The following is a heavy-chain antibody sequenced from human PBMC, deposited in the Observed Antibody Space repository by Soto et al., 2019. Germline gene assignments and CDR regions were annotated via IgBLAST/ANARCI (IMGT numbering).Heavy chain of an antibody. D-gene: IGHD3-22*01. V-gene: IGHV3-30-3*01. CDR3: ARHYYDSSGYYNYWYFDL. CDR2: ISYDGSNK. CDR1: GFTFSSYA. Sequence: VQLVESGGGLVKPGGSLRLSCAASGFTFSSYAMHWVRQAPGKGLEWVAVISYDGSNKYYADSVKGRFTISRDNSKNTLYLQMNSLRAEDTAVYYCARHYYDSSGYYNYWYFDLWGRGTLVTVSS. J-gene: IGHJ2*01.